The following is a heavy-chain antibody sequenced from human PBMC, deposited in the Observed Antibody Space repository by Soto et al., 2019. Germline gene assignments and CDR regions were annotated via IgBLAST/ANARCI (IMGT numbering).Heavy chain of an antibody. J-gene: IGHJ4*02. D-gene: IGHD4-4*01. CDR1: GFSLSTSAMG. CDR3: AHGQVVTTVTYLDY. Sequence: QITLKESGPTLVKPTQTLTLTCTFSGFSLSTSAMGVGWIRQPPGKALEWLALIYWDDDQRYNPSLKCRLAATKYTSKNQIVLTVTHMDPVDTATYFYAHGQVVTTVTYLDYWGPGTLVTVSS. V-gene: IGHV2-5*02. CDR2: IYWDDDQ.